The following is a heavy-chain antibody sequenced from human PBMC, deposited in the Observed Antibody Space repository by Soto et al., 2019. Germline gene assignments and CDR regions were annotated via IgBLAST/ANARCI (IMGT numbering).Heavy chain of an antibody. Sequence: EVQLVESGGGLVKPGGSLRLSCAASGFTFSSYSMNWVRQAPGKGLEWVSSISSSSSYIYYADSVKGRFTISRDNAKNSLYLQMNSLRAEDTAVYYCAREERRDGYNWSPRPDYYGMDVWGQGTTVTVSS. V-gene: IGHV3-21*01. CDR1: GFTFSSYS. CDR2: ISSSSSYI. CDR3: AREERRDGYNWSPRPDYYGMDV. J-gene: IGHJ6*02. D-gene: IGHD5-12*01.